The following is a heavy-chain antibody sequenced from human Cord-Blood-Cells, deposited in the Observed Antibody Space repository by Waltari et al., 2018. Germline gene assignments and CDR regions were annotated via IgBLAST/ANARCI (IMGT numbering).Heavy chain of an antibody. V-gene: IGHV4-34*01. CDR2: INQSGST. CDR3: YSSSEDY. CDR1: GGSFSGYY. Sequence: QVQLQQWGAGLLKPSETLSLTCPVYGGSFSGYYWSWIRQPPGKGLEWIGEINQSGSTNYNPSLKSRVTISVDTSKNQFSLKLSSVTAADTAVYYCYSSSEDYWGQGTLVTVSS. D-gene: IGHD6-6*01. J-gene: IGHJ4*02.